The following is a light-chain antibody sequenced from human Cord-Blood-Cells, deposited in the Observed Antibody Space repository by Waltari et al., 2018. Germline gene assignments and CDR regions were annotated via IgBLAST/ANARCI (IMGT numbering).Light chain of an antibody. CDR2: DAS. Sequence: DIQMTQSPSTLSASVGDRVTITCRASQSISSWLAWYQQKPGKAPKLLIYDASSSENGVPSRFSGSGSGTEFTLTISSLQPDDFATYYCQQYNSYSPYTFGQGTKLEIK. CDR1: QSISSW. CDR3: QQYNSYSPYT. V-gene: IGKV1-5*01. J-gene: IGKJ2*01.